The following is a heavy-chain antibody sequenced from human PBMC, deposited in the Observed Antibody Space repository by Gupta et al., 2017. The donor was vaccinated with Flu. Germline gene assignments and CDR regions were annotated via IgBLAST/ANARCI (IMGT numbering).Heavy chain of an antibody. CDR1: GGSISSYY. J-gene: IGHJ5*02. CDR2: IYYSGST. D-gene: IGHD3-3*01. V-gene: IGHV4-59*01. CDR3: ARHYYDFWSGYSLVPAGDSWFDP. Sequence: QVQLQESGPGLVKPSETLSLTCTVSGGSISSYYWSWIRQPPGKGLEWIGYIYYSGSTNYNPSLKSRVTISVDTSKNQFSLKLSSVTAADTAVYYCARHYYDFWSGYSLVPAGDSWFDPWGQGTLVTVSS.